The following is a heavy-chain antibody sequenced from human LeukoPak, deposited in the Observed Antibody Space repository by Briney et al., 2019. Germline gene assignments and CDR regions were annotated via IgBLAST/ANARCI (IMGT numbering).Heavy chain of an antibody. CDR3: ARRGYFEFWSGYFQRLEGWFDP. V-gene: IGHV3-7*01. J-gene: IGHJ5*02. D-gene: IGHD3-3*01. CDR2: IKQDGSEK. CDR1: GFRFSTYW. Sequence: PGGSLRLSCAASGFRFSTYWMSWVRQAPGKGLEWVANIKQDGSEKYYVDSVKGRFNVSRDNAKNSLYLEMNSLRAEDTAVYYCARRGYFEFWSGYFQRLEGWFDPWGQGTLVTVSS.